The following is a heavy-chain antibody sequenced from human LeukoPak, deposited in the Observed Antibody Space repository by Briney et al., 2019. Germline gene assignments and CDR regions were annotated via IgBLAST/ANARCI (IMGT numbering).Heavy chain of an antibody. CDR3: AKGSPTVRTTDY. D-gene: IGHD4-17*01. CDR2: ITDSGDDT. Sequence: QPGGSLRLSCAASGFTFSSYAMSWVRQAPGKGLEWVSAITDSGDDTFYADSVKGRFTISRDNSKNTLYLQMNSLRAEDTAVYYCAKGSPTVRTTDYWGQGTLVTVSS. V-gene: IGHV3-23*01. CDR1: GFTFSSYA. J-gene: IGHJ4*02.